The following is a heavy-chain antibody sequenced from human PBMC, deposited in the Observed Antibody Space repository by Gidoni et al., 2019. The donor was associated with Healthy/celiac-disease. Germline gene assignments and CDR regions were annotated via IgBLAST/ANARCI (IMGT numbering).Heavy chain of an antibody. CDR2: IWYDGSNK. J-gene: IGHJ3*02. D-gene: IGHD3-16*01. V-gene: IGHV3-33*01. Sequence: QVQLVESGGGVVQPGRSLRLSCAASGFTFSSYGMHWVRQAPGKGLGWVAVIWYDGSNKYYADSVKGRFTISRDNSKNTLYLQMNSLRAEDTAVYYCAREVGDKRGAFDIWGQGTMVTVSS. CDR3: AREVGDKRGAFDI. CDR1: GFTFSSYG.